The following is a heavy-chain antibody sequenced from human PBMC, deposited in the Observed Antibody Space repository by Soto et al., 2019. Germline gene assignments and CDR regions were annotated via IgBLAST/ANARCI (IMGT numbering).Heavy chain of an antibody. J-gene: IGHJ5*02. CDR1: GGSISSGGYY. Sequence: SETLSLTCTVSGGSISSGGYYWSWIRQHPGKGLEWIGYIYYSGSTYYNPSLKSRVTISVDTSKNQFSLKLSSVTAADTAVYYCARVSAVGRGDYVNWFGPWGQGTQVTVS. V-gene: IGHV4-31*03. CDR3: ARVSAVGRGDYVNWFGP. CDR2: IYYSGST. D-gene: IGHD4-17*01.